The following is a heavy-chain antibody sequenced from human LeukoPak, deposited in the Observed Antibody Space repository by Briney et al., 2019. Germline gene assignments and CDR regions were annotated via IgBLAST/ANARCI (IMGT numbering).Heavy chain of an antibody. CDR1: GVTLNTYD. D-gene: IGHD7-27*01. CDR3: ARSATGRGMDV. Sequence: GGSLRLSCVASGVTLNTYDINSVRQAAGRGLEWVSHISSSGSTTYYADSVKGRFTVSRDNAKSSLYLQMNSLRAEDTAVYYYARSATGRGMDVWGKGTTVTVSS. V-gene: IGHV3-48*03. CDR2: ISSSGSTT. J-gene: IGHJ6*04.